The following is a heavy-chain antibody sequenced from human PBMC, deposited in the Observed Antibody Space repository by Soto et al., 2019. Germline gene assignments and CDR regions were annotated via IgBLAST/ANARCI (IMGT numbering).Heavy chain of an antibody. CDR3: AKMLTMVRGVTGLRDFDF. CDR2: ISGPGATI. Sequence: EVQLLEAGGNLIQPGGSLRLSCAASGFTFSSYAMSWVRQAPGQGLEWLSAISGPGATIYYADSVKGRFTISRDNSKNTLYLQMNSLTAEDTAVCYCAKMLTMVRGVTGLRDFDFWGQGTLVTVSS. J-gene: IGHJ4*02. V-gene: IGHV3-23*01. D-gene: IGHD3-10*01. CDR1: GFTFSSYA.